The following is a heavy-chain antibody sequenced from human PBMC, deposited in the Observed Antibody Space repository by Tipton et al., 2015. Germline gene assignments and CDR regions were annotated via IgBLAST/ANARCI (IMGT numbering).Heavy chain of an antibody. Sequence: LRLSCAVSGYSISSGYYWGWIRQPPGKGLEWIGYISYTDGAHYNPALKSRVTISVDTSKNQFSLTLNSVAAADTAVYYCARDLEHGMDVWGHGTTVTVSS. D-gene: IGHD5-24*01. V-gene: IGHV4-61*01. J-gene: IGHJ6*02. CDR1: GYSISSGYY. CDR3: ARDLEHGMDV. CDR2: ISYTDGA.